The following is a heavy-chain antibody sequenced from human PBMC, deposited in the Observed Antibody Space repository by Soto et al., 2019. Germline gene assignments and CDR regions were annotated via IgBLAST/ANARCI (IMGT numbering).Heavy chain of an antibody. D-gene: IGHD6-13*01. V-gene: IGHV3-11*01. CDR2: ISSSGGTK. Sequence: QVQLVESGGGLVKAGGSLRLSCAASGFSFSDYYMTWIRQAPGKGLEWVSYISSSGGTKYHADSVKGRFTISRDNAKNSLYLQMNSLRAEDTAVYYCARGYSSSGTYNWFDPWGQGTLVTVSS. CDR3: ARGYSSSGTYNWFDP. J-gene: IGHJ5*02. CDR1: GFSFSDYY.